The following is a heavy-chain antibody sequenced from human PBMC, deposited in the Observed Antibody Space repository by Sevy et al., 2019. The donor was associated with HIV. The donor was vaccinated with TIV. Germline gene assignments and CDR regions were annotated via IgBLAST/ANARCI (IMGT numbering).Heavy chain of an antibody. V-gene: IGHV1-2*06. J-gene: IGHJ1*01. CDR3: ARRGCFLNIWSPYYTLREYFQQ. Sequence: ASVKVSCKGSGYNVTGDYIHWVQQAPGQGPEWMGRSDTKSDGTSYAPKFQGRVTMTRDTSITTAYMELTGLKSDDTAVYYCARRGCFLNIWSPYYTLREYFQQWGQCTLVTVSS. CDR2: SDTKSDGT. D-gene: IGHD3-3*01. CDR1: GYNVTGDY.